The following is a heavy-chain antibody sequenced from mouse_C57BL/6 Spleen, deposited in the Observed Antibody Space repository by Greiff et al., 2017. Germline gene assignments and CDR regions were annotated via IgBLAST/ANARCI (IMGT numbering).Heavy chain of an antibody. CDR1: GYTFTSYW. V-gene: IGHV1-72*01. J-gene: IGHJ2*01. CDR2: IDPNSGGT. Sequence: QVQLQQPGAELVKPGASVKLSCKASGYTFTSYWMHWVKQRPGRGLEWIGRIDPNSGGTKYNEKFQSKATLTVDKPSSTAYMQLSSLTSDDSAVFECAIGYGKGRDYFDYWGQGTTLTVSS. CDR3: AIGYGKGRDYFDY. D-gene: IGHD2-10*02.